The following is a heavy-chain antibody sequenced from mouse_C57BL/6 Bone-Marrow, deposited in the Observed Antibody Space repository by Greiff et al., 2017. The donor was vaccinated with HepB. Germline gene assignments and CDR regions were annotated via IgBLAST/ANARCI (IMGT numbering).Heavy chain of an antibody. V-gene: IGHV1-81*01. Sequence: VQLQQSGAELARPGASVKLSCKASGYTFTSYGISWVKQRTGQGLEWIGEIYPRSGNTYYNEKFKGKATLTADKSSSTAYMELRSLTAEDSAVYFCARERGYGPFAYWGQGTLVTVSA. CDR1: GYTFTSYG. CDR2: IYPRSGNT. J-gene: IGHJ3*01. D-gene: IGHD2-2*01. CDR3: ARERGYGPFAY.